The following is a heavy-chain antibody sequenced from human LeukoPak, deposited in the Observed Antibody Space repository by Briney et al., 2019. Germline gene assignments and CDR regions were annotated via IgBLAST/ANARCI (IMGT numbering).Heavy chain of an antibody. Sequence: ASVKVSCKPSGYTFTSYGISWVRQAPGQVLKWMGCISADNGDTNYAQNLQGRVTMTTDTSTSTAYMELRSLRSDDSAVYYCARTEIAVAGTGGDYYYYYGMDVWGQGTTVTVSS. CDR2: ISADNGDT. J-gene: IGHJ6*02. V-gene: IGHV1-18*01. D-gene: IGHD6-13*01. CDR1: GYTFTSYG. CDR3: ARTEIAVAGTGGDYYYYYGMDV.